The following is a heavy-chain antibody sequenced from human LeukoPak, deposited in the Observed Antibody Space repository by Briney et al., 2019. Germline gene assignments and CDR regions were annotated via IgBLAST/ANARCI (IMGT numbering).Heavy chain of an antibody. J-gene: IGHJ1*01. D-gene: IGHD6-13*01. V-gene: IGHV1-24*01. CDR2: FDPEDGET. CDR3: ATGEGYSSSWYPRAAEYFQH. Sequence: ASVKVSCKVSGYTLIELSMHWVRQAPGKGLEWMGGFDPEDGETIYAQKFQGRVTMTEDTSTDTAYMELSSLRSEDTAVYYCATGEGYSSSWYPRAAEYFQHWGQGTLVTVSS. CDR1: GYTLIELS.